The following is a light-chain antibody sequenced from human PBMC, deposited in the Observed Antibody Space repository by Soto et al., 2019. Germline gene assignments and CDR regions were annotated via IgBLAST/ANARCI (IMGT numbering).Light chain of an antibody. CDR1: QSVSYN. Sequence: EIVMTQSPATLSVSPGERVTLSCRASQSVSYNLAWYQQKPGQAPRLLIYGPSTRATGIPARFSGSGSGTDFTLTITRLEPEDFAVFYCQQYGTSEIIFGQGTRLEIK. V-gene: IGKV3-15*01. CDR3: QQYGTSEII. CDR2: GPS. J-gene: IGKJ5*01.